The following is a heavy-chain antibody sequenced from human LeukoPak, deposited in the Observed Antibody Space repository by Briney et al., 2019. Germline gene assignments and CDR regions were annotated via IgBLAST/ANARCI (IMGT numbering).Heavy chain of an antibody. CDR2: INDSGNT. CDR1: GGSVSGYY. V-gene: IGHV4-34*01. D-gene: IGHD6-19*01. J-gene: IGHJ3*02. CDR3: ARPGIAVAGTVGAFDI. Sequence: SETLSLTCAVYGGSVSGYYWNWIRQPPGKGLEWIGEINDSGNTNFSPSLSSRVTMSVDTSKNQSSLKLSSVTAADTAVYYCARPGIAVAGTVGAFDIWGQGTMVTVSA.